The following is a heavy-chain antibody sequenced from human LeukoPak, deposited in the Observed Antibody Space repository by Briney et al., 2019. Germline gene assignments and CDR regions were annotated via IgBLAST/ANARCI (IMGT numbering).Heavy chain of an antibody. D-gene: IGHD1-26*01. CDR1: GFTFSSYG. Sequence: GRSLRLSWAPSGFTFSSYGMRWVRQAPGKGLEWVAVIWYDGSNKYYADSVKGRFTISRDNSKNTLYLQMNRLRAEDTAVYSCARGERYPYYFDYWGQGTLVTVSS. V-gene: IGHV3-33*01. CDR3: ARGERYPYYFDY. J-gene: IGHJ4*02. CDR2: IWYDGSNK.